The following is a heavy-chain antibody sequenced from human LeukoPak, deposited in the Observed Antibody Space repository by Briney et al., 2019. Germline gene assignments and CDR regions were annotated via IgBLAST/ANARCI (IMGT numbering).Heavy chain of an antibody. V-gene: IGHV1-69*05. CDR1: GYTFSNYA. CDR3: TRGSDSYYYYSMDV. Sequence: ASLKVSCKASGYTFSNYAINWVRQAPGQGLEWMGGIIPILRTPSYAEKFQGRVTITTDESTSTAHMELSGLRPEDTAVYYCTRGSDSYYYYSMDVWGRGTTVIVSS. CDR2: IIPILRTP. J-gene: IGHJ6*03.